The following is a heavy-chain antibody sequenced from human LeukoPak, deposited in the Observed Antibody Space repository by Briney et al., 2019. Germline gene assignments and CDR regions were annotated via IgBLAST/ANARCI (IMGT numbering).Heavy chain of an antibody. V-gene: IGHV3-48*03. J-gene: IGHJ4*02. D-gene: IGHD3-16*01. CDR1: GFTFSSYE. CDR3: ARDQGGVGY. CDR2: ISSSGTTI. Sequence: PGGSLRLSCAASGFTFSSYEVNWVRQAPGKGLEWISYISSSGTTIYYADSVKGRFTISRDNAKNSLYLQMNSLRAEDTAVYYCARDQGGVGYWGQGTLVTVSS.